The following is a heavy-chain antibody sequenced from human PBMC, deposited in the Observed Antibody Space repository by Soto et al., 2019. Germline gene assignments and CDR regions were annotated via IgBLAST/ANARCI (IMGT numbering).Heavy chain of an antibody. D-gene: IGHD3-3*02. CDR1: GSSNSNSY. V-gene: IGHV4-59*01. CDR3: SRVPLRGYGISTYPRYYLDY. CDR2: HYYNRTT. J-gene: IGHJ4*02. Sequence: SETMSLTCTFSGSSNSNSYWSWIRQPQEKRLEWIGHHYYNRTTNYNPSLASRVTITVDTSKNQNTQKLTSVTAADTAVYYCSRVPLRGYGISTYPRYYLDYWGPGILVTVS.